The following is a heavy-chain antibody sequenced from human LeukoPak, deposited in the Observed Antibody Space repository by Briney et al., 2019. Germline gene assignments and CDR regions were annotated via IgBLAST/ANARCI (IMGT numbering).Heavy chain of an antibody. J-gene: IGHJ6*02. CDR3: ARDRPDRILWFGDGLEYGMDV. CDR2: INSDGSST. CDR1: GFTFSSYW. Sequence: GGSLRLSCAASGFTFSSYWMHWVRHAPGKGLVWVSRINSDGSSTSYADSVKGRFTISRDNAKNTLYLQMNSLRAEDTAVYYCARDRPDRILWFGDGLEYGMDVWGQGTTVTVSS. V-gene: IGHV3-74*01. D-gene: IGHD3-10*01.